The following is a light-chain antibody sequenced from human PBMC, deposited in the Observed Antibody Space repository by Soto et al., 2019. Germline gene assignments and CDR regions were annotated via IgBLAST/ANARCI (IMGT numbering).Light chain of an antibody. CDR3: SSYTTSSTAVI. Sequence: QSVLTQPASVSGSPGQSLTISCTGTSSDVGGYNYVSWYQKHPGKAPKLMIYEVSDRPPGVSNRFSGSKSGNTASLPISGLQAEDEADYYCSSYTTSSTAVIFGGGTKLTVL. CDR1: SSDVGGYNY. CDR2: EVS. V-gene: IGLV2-14*01. J-gene: IGLJ2*01.